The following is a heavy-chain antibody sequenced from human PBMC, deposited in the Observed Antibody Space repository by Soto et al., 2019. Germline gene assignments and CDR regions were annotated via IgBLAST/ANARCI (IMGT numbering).Heavy chain of an antibody. V-gene: IGHV4-59*01. Sequence: TLSLTCTVSGGSISSYYWSWIRQPPGKGLEWIGYIYYSGSTNYDPSLKSRVTISVDTSKNQFSLKLSSVTAADTAVYYCARVNSSWGQYYYYGMDVWGQGTTVTVSS. J-gene: IGHJ6*02. D-gene: IGHD6-13*01. CDR3: ARVNSSWGQYYYYGMDV. CDR2: IYYSGST. CDR1: GGSISSYY.